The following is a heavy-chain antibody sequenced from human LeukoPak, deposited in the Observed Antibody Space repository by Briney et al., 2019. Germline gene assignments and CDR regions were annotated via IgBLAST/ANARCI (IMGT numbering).Heavy chain of an antibody. D-gene: IGHD3-10*01. CDR3: ARARFGELLFGY. Sequence: PGGSLRLSCAASGSTFSSYGMSWVRQAPGKGLEWVSAISGSGGSTYYADSVKGRFTISRDNAKNSLYLQMNSLRAEDTAVYYCARARFGELLFGYWGQGTLVTVSS. CDR1: GSTFSSYG. CDR2: ISGSGGST. J-gene: IGHJ4*02. V-gene: IGHV3-23*01.